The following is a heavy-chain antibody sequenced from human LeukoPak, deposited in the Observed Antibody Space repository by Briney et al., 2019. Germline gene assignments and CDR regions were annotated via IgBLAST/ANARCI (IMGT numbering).Heavy chain of an antibody. D-gene: IGHD2-8*02. V-gene: IGHV4-34*01. CDR1: GGSFSGYY. CDR3: ARRAWSLPFDY. J-gene: IGHJ4*02. CDR2: INHSGST. Sequence: PSETLSLTCAVYGGSFSGYYWSWIRQPPGKGPEWIGEINHSGSTNYNPSLKSRVTISVDTSKNQFSLKLSSVTAADTAVYYCARRAWSLPFDYWGQGTLVTVSS.